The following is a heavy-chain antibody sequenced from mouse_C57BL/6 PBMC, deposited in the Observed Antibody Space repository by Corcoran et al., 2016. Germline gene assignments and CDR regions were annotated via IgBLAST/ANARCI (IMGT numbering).Heavy chain of an antibody. J-gene: IGHJ2*01. V-gene: IGHV9-1*01. Sequence: QIQLVQSGPELKKPGETVQISCTASGYTLTKYPMNWVKQAPGKCFKWMIMIYTDTGELTYAEEFKGRFAFSLATAASTAYWQINNLKHEETATYLCVLLYWGQGTTLTVSS. CDR2: IYTDTGEL. CDR1: GYTLTKYP. CDR3: VLLY.